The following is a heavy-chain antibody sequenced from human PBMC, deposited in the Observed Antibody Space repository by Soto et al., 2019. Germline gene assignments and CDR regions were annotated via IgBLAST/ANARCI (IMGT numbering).Heavy chain of an antibody. CDR2: ISTSAKTI. V-gene: IGHV3-48*03. CDR3: ATGIYGSDAYSYP. CDR1: GFCISNYE. D-gene: IGHD3-16*01. J-gene: IGHJ5*02. Sequence: GSLRLSCAASGFCISNYEMNWVRQAPGKGLEWISYISTSAKTIFYAASVKGRFTISRDNSKNSLYLQMHSLRAEDTALYYCATGIYGSDAYSYPWGEGTLVTVAS.